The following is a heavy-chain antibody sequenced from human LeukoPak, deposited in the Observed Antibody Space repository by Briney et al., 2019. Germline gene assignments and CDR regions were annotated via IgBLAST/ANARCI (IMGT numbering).Heavy chain of an antibody. J-gene: IGHJ3*02. CDR3: ARFAVAGAFDI. CDR1: GGTFSSYA. Sequence: SVTVSCKASGGTFSSYAISWVRQAPGQGLEWMGRIIPILGIANYAQKFQGRVTITADKSTSTAYMELSSLRSEDTAVYYCARFAVAGAFDIWGQGTMVTVSS. CDR2: IIPILGIA. V-gene: IGHV1-69*04. D-gene: IGHD6-19*01.